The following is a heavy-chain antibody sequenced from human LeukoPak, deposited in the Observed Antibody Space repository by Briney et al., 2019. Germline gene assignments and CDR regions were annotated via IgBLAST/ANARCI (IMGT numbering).Heavy chain of an antibody. V-gene: IGHV1-18*04. CDR1: RYTFTGYY. CDR3: ARGYCSGGSCYFDY. CDR2: ISAYNGNT. D-gene: IGHD2-15*01. Sequence: GASVKVSCKASRYTFTGYYMHWVRQAPGQGLEWMGWISAYNGNTDYAQKLQGRVTMTTDTSTSTAYMELRSLRSDDTAVYYCARGYCSGGSCYFDYWGQGTLVTVSS. J-gene: IGHJ4*02.